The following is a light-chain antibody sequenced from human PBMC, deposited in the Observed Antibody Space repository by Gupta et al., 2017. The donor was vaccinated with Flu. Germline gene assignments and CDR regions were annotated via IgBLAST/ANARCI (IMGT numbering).Light chain of an antibody. CDR2: GNI. CDR3: QSYDSSLSGPWV. V-gene: IGLV1-40*01. J-gene: IGLJ3*02. CDR1: SSNIGAGYG. Sequence: QSVLTQPPLVSGAPGQRVTISCTGSSSNIGAGYGVHWYQQLPGTAPKLLIYGNINRPSGVPDRFSGSKSGTSASLAITGLQAEDEADYFCQSYDSSLSGPWVFGGGTKLTVL.